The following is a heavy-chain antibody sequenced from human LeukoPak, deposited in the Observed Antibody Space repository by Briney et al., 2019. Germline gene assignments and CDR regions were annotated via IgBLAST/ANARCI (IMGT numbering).Heavy chain of an antibody. CDR2: ISSSSSYI. CDR1: GFTFSSYE. Sequence: GGSLRLSCAASGFTFSSYEMNWVRQAPGKGLEWVSCISSSSSYIYYADSVKGRFTTSRDNAKNSLCLQMNSLRAEDTAVYYCARDLRSSGYYAFDYWGQGTLVTVSS. CDR3: ARDLRSSGYYAFDY. J-gene: IGHJ4*02. V-gene: IGHV3-21*01. D-gene: IGHD3-22*01.